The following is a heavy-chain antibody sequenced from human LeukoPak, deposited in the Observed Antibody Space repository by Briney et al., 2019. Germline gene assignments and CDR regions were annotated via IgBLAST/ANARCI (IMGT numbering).Heavy chain of an antibody. CDR1: RFTVSNNF. J-gene: IGHJ5*02. CDR2: IYSGGNI. CDR3: GRDPGAAAGNLWS. Sequence: GGSLRLSCVVSRFTVSNNFMTWVRQAPGKGLEWVSLIYSGGNIYYADSVKGRFTISRDGSKNTLYLQMNSLRAEDTAVYYCGRDPGAAAGNLWSWGQGTLVTVSS. V-gene: IGHV3-66*01. D-gene: IGHD6-13*01.